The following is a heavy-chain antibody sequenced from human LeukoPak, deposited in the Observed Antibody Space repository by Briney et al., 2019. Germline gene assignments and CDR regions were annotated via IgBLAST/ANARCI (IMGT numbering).Heavy chain of an antibody. CDR2: IYSSGST. CDR1: GGSISGYY. CDR3: GRFTYTTRPSDV. Sequence: PSETLSLTCSVSGGSISGYYWSWIRQPPGQTLEWIGYIYSSGSTNYNPSLRSRVTMSVDTSMNQFSLRLSSVTAADTAVYYCGRFTYTTRPSDVWGKGTTVTVSS. V-gene: IGHV4-4*09. D-gene: IGHD3-16*01. J-gene: IGHJ6*04.